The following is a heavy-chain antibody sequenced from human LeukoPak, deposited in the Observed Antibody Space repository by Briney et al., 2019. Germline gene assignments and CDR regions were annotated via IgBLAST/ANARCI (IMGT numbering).Heavy chain of an antibody. J-gene: IGHJ6*03. V-gene: IGHV4-61*09. D-gene: IGHD2/OR15-2a*01. CDR1: GDSISSGSYS. Sequence: SETLSLTCAVSGDSISSGSYSWSWIRQPPGKGLEWIGHIYTSGSTNYNPSLKSRVTISVDTSKNQFSLKLSSVTAADTAVYYCAISTQSDSYYYYMAV. CDR3: AISTQSDSYYYYMAV. CDR2: IYTSGST.